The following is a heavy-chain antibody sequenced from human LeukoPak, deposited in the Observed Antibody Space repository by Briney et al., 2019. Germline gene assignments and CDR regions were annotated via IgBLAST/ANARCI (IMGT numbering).Heavy chain of an antibody. Sequence: PSETLSLTCTVSGGSISSSSYYWGWIRQPPGKGLEWIGSIYYSGSTYYNPSLKSRVTISVDTSKNQFSLKLSSVTAADTAVYYCARVSGAYMDVWGKGTTVTVSS. J-gene: IGHJ6*03. CDR1: GGSISSSSYY. CDR3: ARVSGAYMDV. CDR2: IYYSGST. D-gene: IGHD2-15*01. V-gene: IGHV4-39*07.